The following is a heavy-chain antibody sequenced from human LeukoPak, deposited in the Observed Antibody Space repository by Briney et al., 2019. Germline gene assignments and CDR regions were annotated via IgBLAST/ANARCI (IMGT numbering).Heavy chain of an antibody. CDR1: GFPFSSYS. D-gene: IGHD6-13*01. J-gene: IGHJ4*02. CDR3: ARTIPYGTTWYGRSDY. CDR2: IKPDGTTK. Sequence: GGSLRLSCAASGFPFSSYSMTWVRQAPGKGLEWVANIKPDGTTKFYVDSVKGRFTISRDNALNSLYLQMNSLRAEDTAIYYCARTIPYGTTWYGRSDYWGQGTLVTVSS. V-gene: IGHV3-7*03.